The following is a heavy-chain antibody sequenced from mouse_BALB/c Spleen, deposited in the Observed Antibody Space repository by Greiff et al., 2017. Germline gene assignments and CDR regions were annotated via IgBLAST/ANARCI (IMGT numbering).Heavy chain of an antibody. CDR2: ISDGGSYT. J-gene: IGHJ2*01. Sequence: EVKLVESGGGLVKPGGTLKLSCAASGFTFSDYYMYWVRQTPEKRLAWVATISDGGSYTYYPDSVKGRFTISRDNAKNNLYLQMGSLKSEDTAMYYCARDRGGRGFDYWGQGTTLTVSS. V-gene: IGHV5-4*02. D-gene: IGHD3-1*01. CDR3: ARDRGGRGFDY. CDR1: GFTFSDYY.